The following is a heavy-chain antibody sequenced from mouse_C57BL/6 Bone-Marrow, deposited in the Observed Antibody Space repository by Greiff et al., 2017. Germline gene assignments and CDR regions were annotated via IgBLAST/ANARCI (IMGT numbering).Heavy chain of an antibody. Sequence: QVQLKQPGAELVKPGASVKLSCKASGYTFTNYLMHWVKQRPGQGLEWIGMMHPNGGSPDYNEKFKSEATLSVDKSSRTAYMELSSLTSEDSAVYYCARSYDYDNYTMDYWGQGTSVTVSS. CDR1: GYTFTNYL. CDR3: ARSYDYDNYTMDY. J-gene: IGHJ4*01. D-gene: IGHD2-4*01. CDR2: MHPNGGSP. V-gene: IGHV1-64*01.